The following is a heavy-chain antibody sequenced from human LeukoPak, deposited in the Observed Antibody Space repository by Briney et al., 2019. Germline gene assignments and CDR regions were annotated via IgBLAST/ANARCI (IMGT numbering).Heavy chain of an antibody. CDR1: GFTFSGSA. V-gene: IGHV3-73*01. CDR3: TSGEMTTVTTI. D-gene: IGHD4-11*01. J-gene: IGHJ4*02. CDR2: IRSKANSYAT. Sequence: PGGSLRLSCAASGFTFSGSAMHWVRQASGKGPEWVGRIRSKANSYATAYAASVKGRFTISRDDSKNTAYLQMNSLKTEDTAVYYCTSGEMTTVTTIWGQGTLVTVSS.